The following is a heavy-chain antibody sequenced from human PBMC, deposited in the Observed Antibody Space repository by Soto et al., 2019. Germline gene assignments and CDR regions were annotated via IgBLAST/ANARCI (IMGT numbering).Heavy chain of an antibody. D-gene: IGHD3-3*01. CDR2: IKSKTDGGTT. Sequence: GGSLRLSCAASGFTFSNAWMSWVRQAPGKGLEWVGRIKSKTDGGTTDYAAPVKGRFTISRDDSKNTLYLQMNSLKTEDTAMYYCTTELRPYYEDYMDVWGKGTTVTVSS. J-gene: IGHJ6*03. V-gene: IGHV3-15*01. CDR3: TTELRPYYEDYMDV. CDR1: GFTFSNAW.